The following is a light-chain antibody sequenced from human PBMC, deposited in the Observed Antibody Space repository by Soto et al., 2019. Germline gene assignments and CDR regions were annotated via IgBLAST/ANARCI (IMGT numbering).Light chain of an antibody. J-gene: IGKJ1*01. CDR3: QDFDSPQWT. CDR1: QSVSSSY. V-gene: IGKV3-20*01. CDR2: GAS. Sequence: EIVLTQSPGTLSLSPGERATLSCRASQSVSSSYLAWYQQKPGQAPRLLIYGASSRATGIPDRFSGSGSGTDFTLTISRLEPEDFAVYYCQDFDSPQWTFGQGTKVEN.